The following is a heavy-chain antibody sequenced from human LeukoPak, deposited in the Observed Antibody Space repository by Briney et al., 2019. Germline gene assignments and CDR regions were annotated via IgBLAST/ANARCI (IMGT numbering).Heavy chain of an antibody. CDR1: GYSFPNYW. CDR3: ARQLVARETNESGKYYKVGLDP. V-gene: IGHV5-51*01. D-gene: IGHD3-10*01. Sequence: GESLKISCKGSGYSFPNYWIAWVRQMPGKGLEWMGIIFPDDSDTRYSPSFQGQVTISVDKSISTAYLQWSSLRASGTAMYYCARQLVARETNESGKYYKVGLDPWGQGTQVTVSS. J-gene: IGHJ5*02. CDR2: IFPDDSDT.